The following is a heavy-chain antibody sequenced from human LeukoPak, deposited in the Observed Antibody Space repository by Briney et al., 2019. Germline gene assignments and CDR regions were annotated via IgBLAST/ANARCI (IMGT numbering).Heavy chain of an antibody. D-gene: IGHD3-9*01. CDR3: AKSPYDILTGYIYNWFDP. CDR2: ISGSGGST. Sequence: PGGSLRLSCAASGFTFSSYAMSWVRQAPGKGLEWVSAISGSGGSTYYADSVKGRFTISRDSSKNTLYLQMNSLRAEDTAVYYCAKSPYDILTGYIYNWFDPWGQGTLVTVSS. CDR1: GFTFSSYA. J-gene: IGHJ5*02. V-gene: IGHV3-23*01.